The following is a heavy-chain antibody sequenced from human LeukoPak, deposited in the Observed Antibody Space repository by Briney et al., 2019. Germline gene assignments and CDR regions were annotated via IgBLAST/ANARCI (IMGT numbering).Heavy chain of an antibody. CDR1: VDSISSSSYY. V-gene: IGHV4-39*01. CDR3: AESRELLLY. Sequence: PSETLSLTCTVSVDSISSSSYYCGWIRQPPGKGLEWIGSNYESGNTYYSPSLKGRVPISVDTSKKQFSLKLNSVTAADTAVYYCAESRELLLYWGKGTLVTVSS. J-gene: IGHJ4*02. CDR2: NYESGNT. D-gene: IGHD1-26*01.